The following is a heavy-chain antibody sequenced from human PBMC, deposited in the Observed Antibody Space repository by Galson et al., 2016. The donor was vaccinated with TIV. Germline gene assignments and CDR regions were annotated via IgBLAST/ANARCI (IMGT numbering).Heavy chain of an antibody. D-gene: IGHD2/OR15-2a*01. Sequence: SETLSLTCAVSGASISSDYWSWIRQSPGKEPEWIGYIYDSRITNYKSSLKSRVTISVDTSKNHFSLNLTFVTAADTAVYYCARGAPFHHWGQGILVTVSS. CDR3: ARGAPFHH. V-gene: IGHV4-59*01. CDR1: GASISSDY. J-gene: IGHJ4*02. CDR2: IYDSRIT.